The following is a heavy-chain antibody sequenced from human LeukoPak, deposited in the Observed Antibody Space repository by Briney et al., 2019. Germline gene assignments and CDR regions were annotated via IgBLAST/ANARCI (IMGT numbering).Heavy chain of an antibody. J-gene: IGHJ6*04. CDR1: GFTFSSYE. CDR3: ARTIREIGNYDIFRVYYGMDV. Sequence: PGGSLRLSCAASGFTFSSYEMNWVRQAPGKGLEWVSYISSSGSTIYYADSVKGRFTISRDNAKNSLYLQMNSLRAEDTAVYYCARTIREIGNYDIFRVYYGMDVWGKGTTVTVSS. V-gene: IGHV3-48*03. CDR2: ISSSGSTI. D-gene: IGHD3-9*01.